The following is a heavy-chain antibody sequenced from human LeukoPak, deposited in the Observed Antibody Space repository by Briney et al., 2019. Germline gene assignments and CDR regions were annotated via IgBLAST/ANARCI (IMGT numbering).Heavy chain of an antibody. V-gene: IGHV3-23*01. CDR3: ARGRVGALLHALDI. D-gene: IGHD1-26*01. Sequence: PGGPLRLSCAASGFTFSGSVMSWVRQAPGKGLECVSAIRTSSSATYYADSVKGRFATSRDDSRSTVFLQMNSLRAEDTAVYYCARGRVGALLHALDIWGQGTLVAVSS. J-gene: IGHJ3*02. CDR1: GFTFSGSV. CDR2: IRTSSSAT.